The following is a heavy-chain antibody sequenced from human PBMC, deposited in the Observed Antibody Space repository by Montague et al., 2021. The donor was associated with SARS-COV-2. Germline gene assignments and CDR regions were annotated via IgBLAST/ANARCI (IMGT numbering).Heavy chain of an antibody. Sequence: SETLSLTCAVYGGSFSGYYWNWIRQPPGKGLEWIGEINHSGSTNYNPSLKSRVTISVDTSENQFSMELSSVTAADTAVYYCARGEYTSSCHGWHNCFDPWGQGNLVTVSS. CDR2: INHSGST. CDR3: ARGEYTSSCHGWHNCFDP. CDR1: GGSFSGYY. J-gene: IGHJ5*01. V-gene: IGHV4-34*01. D-gene: IGHD6-13*01.